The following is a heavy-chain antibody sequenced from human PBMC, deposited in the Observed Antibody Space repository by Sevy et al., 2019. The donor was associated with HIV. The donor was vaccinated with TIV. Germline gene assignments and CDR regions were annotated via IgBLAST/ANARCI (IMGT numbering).Heavy chain of an antibody. Sequence: ASVKVSCKASGYTFTSYGISWVRQAPGQGLEWMGWISAYNGNTNYAQKLQGRVTMTTDTSTSTAYMELRSLRSDDTAVYYCARDSGGIVVVLAASLPGMPYYYYGMDVWGQGTTVTVSS. CDR2: ISAYNGNT. J-gene: IGHJ6*02. V-gene: IGHV1-18*04. D-gene: IGHD2-2*01. CDR1: GYTFTSYG. CDR3: ARDSGGIVVVLAASLPGMPYYYYGMDV.